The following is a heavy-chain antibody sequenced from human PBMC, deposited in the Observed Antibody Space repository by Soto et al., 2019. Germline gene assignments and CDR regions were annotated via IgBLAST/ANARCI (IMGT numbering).Heavy chain of an antibody. CDR1: GFTFNNFA. CDR2: ISGDGQKT. D-gene: IGHD6-13*01. V-gene: IGHV3-64D*08. J-gene: IGHJ4*02. Sequence: EVQLVQSGGGVVRPGGSLRLSCSASGFTFNNFALYWVRQTPGKRLEYVSGISGDGQKTNYADSVKGRFTISRVNSNNTLYLQLNRLKPEDTALFYCVIGSIAAALRPSSVWYWGQGTLVTVSS. CDR3: VIGSIAAALRPSSVWY.